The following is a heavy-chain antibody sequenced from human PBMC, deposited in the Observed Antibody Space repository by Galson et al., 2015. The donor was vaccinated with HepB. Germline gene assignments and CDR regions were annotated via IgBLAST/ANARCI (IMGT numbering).Heavy chain of an antibody. V-gene: IGHV3-23*01. J-gene: IGHJ4*02. CDR1: GFTFSSYA. CDR3: AKDLATPPNYDY. D-gene: IGHD1-7*01. CDR2: ISGSGGST. Sequence: SLRLSCAASGFTFSSYAMSWVRQAPGKGLEWVLAISGSGGSTYYADSVKGRFTISRDNSKNTLYLQMNSLRAEDTAVYYCAKDLATPPNYDYWGQGTLVTVSS.